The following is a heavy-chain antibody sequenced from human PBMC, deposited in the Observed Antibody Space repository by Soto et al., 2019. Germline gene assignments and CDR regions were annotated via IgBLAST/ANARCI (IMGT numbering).Heavy chain of an antibody. Sequence: QVQLVQSGAEVKKPGASVKVSCKASGYTFTSYDINWVRQATGQGLECMGWMNPNSGNTGYAQKFQGRVTMTRNTSISTAYMELSSLRSEDTAVYYCAREGSGSPYYYYYYMDVWGKGTTVTVSS. V-gene: IGHV1-8*01. CDR3: AREGSGSPYYYYYYMDV. CDR1: GYTFTSYD. CDR2: MNPNSGNT. J-gene: IGHJ6*03. D-gene: IGHD3-10*01.